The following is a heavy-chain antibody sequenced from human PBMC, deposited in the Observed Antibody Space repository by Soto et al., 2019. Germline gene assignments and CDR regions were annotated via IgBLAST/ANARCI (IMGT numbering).Heavy chain of an antibody. CDR3: ARDTSITADYYFDY. J-gene: IGHJ4*02. V-gene: IGHV3-30*04. CDR2: ISHDGKDK. Sequence: QVQLVESGGGVVQPGRSLTLSCATSGFTFRSYAMHWVRQAPGKGLEWAAVISHDGKDKYHADSVKGRFTISRDNSKNTLYLQMNSLGAADASVYYCARDTSITADYYFDYWGQGDLVTVSS. CDR1: GFTFRSYA. D-gene: IGHD6-6*01.